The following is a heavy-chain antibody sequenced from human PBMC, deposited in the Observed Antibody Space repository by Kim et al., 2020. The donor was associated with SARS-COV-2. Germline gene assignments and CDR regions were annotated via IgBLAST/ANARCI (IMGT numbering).Heavy chain of an antibody. CDR3: ASRIAAASYYYYGMDV. V-gene: IGHV1-69*13. Sequence: SVKVSCKASGGTFSSYAISWVRQAPGQGLEWMGGIIPIFGTANYAQKFQGRVTITADESTSTAYMELSSLRSEDTAVYYCASRIAAASYYYYGMDVWGQGTTVTVSS. CDR2: IIPIFGTA. CDR1: GGTFSSYA. J-gene: IGHJ6*02. D-gene: IGHD6-13*01.